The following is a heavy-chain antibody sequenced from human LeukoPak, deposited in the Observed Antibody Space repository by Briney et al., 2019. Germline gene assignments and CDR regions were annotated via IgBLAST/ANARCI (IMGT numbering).Heavy chain of an antibody. CDR3: ARDAAYCGGDCYLYYFDY. J-gene: IGHJ4*02. D-gene: IGHD2-21*02. CDR1: GFTFSSYS. V-gene: IGHV3-21*01. CDR2: ISSSSSYI. Sequence: GGSLRLSCAASGFTFSSYSVNWVRQAPGKGLEWVSSISSSSSYIYYADSVKGRFTISRDNAKNSLYLQMNSLRAEDTAVYYCARDAAYCGGDCYLYYFDYWGQGTLVTVSS.